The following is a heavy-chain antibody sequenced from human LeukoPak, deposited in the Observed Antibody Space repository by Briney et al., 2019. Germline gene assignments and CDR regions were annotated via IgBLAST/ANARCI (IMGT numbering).Heavy chain of an antibody. CDR3: TRDTGCSGGTCYSFYDY. V-gene: IGHV3-7*01. Sequence: PGGSLRLSCAASGFTFSSYWMTWVRQAPGKGLEWVANIKQDGSEKYVDSVKGRFTISRDNAKNSLYLQMNSLRAEDTAVYYCTRDTGCSGGTCYSFYDYWGQGTVVTVSS. J-gene: IGHJ4*02. CDR1: GFTFSSYW. CDR2: IKQDGSEK. D-gene: IGHD2-15*01.